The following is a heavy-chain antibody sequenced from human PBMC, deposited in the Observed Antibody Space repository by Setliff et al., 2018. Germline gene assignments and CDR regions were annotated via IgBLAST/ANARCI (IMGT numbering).Heavy chain of an antibody. Sequence: SETLSLTCTVSGGSISSSNYYWGWIRQPPGKGLEWIGNIYYGGSTYYNPSLKSRVTISVDTSKNQFSLKLSSVTAADTAVYYCARRRDTAMVQIKLPPPHRLGRWFDPWGQGTLVTVS. D-gene: IGHD5-18*01. CDR1: GGSISSSNYY. CDR2: IYYGGST. V-gene: IGHV4-39*07. J-gene: IGHJ5*02. CDR3: ARRRDTAMVQIKLPPPHRLGRWFDP.